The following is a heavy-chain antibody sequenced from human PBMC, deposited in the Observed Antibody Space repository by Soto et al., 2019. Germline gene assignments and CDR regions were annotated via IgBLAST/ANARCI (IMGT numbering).Heavy chain of an antibody. Sequence: GGSMRLSCAASVFPFSSYAMSWVRQAPGKGLEWVSTISGSGGSTYYADSLKGRFTISRDNSKNTLFLQMSSQRAEDTAVYYCAKEAVSGWYYFDYWGPGTLVTVSS. V-gene: IGHV3-23*01. CDR3: AKEAVSGWYYFDY. CDR1: VFPFSSYA. D-gene: IGHD6-19*01. CDR2: ISGSGGST. J-gene: IGHJ4*02.